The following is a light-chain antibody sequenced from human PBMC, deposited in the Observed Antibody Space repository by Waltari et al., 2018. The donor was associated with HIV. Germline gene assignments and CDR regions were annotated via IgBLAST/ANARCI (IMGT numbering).Light chain of an antibody. CDR1: QSVSSNY. CDR2: VAS. CDR3: QQYGTTPWT. J-gene: IGKJ1*01. V-gene: IGKV3-20*01. Sequence: ENVLTQSPGSMSLSPWERATLSCRASQSVSSNYLAWYQKTPGQAPRLLIYVASNRATGIPERFSGSGSGTDFTLTISRLEPEDFAVYYCQQYGTTPWTFGQGTKVEV.